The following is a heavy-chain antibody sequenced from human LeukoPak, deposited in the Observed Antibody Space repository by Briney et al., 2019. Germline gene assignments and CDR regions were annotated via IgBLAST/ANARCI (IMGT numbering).Heavy chain of an antibody. CDR2: IYTSGCT. CDR1: GCSISSYY. D-gene: IGHD3-22*01. Sequence: SETLSLTCTVSGCSISSYYWSWIRQPAGKGLEWIGRIYTSGCTNYNPSLKSRVTMSVDRSKNQFSLQLSSVTAEDTAVYYCARDVGSTNYYDSSGDVDDWGQGTLVTVSS. J-gene: IGHJ4*02. CDR3: ARDVGSTNYYDSSGDVDD. V-gene: IGHV4-4*07.